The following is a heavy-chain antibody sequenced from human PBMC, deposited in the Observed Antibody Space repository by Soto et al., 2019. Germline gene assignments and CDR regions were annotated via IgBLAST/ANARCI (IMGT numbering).Heavy chain of an antibody. CDR1: GFTFSNAW. CDR3: TTGAYYDILTGPYYYGMDV. J-gene: IGHJ6*02. D-gene: IGHD3-9*01. Sequence: GGSLRLSCAASGFTFSNAWMSWVRQAPGKGLEWVGRIKSKTDGGTTDYAAPVKGRFTISRDDSKNTLYLQMNSLKTEDTAVYYCTTGAYYDILTGPYYYGMDVWGQGTTVTVSS. CDR2: IKSKTDGGTT. V-gene: IGHV3-15*01.